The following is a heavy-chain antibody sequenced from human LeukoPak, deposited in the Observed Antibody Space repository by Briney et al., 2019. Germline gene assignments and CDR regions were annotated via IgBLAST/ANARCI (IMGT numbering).Heavy chain of an antibody. Sequence: SETLSLTCAVSGGSVSSGGYSWSWIRQPPGKGLEWIGYIYDSGSTYYNPSLKSRVTISVDTSKNQFSLKLTSVTAADTAVYYCARPPYSSGLGGNWFDPWGQGTLVTVSS. CDR3: ARPPYSSGLGGNWFDP. CDR1: GGSVSSGGYS. CDR2: IYDSGST. J-gene: IGHJ5*02. V-gene: IGHV4-30-2*01. D-gene: IGHD6-19*01.